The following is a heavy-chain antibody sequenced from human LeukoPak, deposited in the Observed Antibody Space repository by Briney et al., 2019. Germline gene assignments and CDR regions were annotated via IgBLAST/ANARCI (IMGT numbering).Heavy chain of an antibody. J-gene: IGHJ6*03. CDR3: ARLSYVVPAAISRDRRYYMDV. CDR1: GGSISSSSYY. Sequence: SETLSLTCTVSGGSISSSSYYWSWIRQPPGKGLEWIGEINHSGSTNYNPSLKSRVTISVDTSKNQFSLKLSSVTAADTAVYYCARLSYVVPAAISRDRRYYMDVWGKGTTVTVSS. V-gene: IGHV4-39*07. CDR2: INHSGST. D-gene: IGHD2-2*02.